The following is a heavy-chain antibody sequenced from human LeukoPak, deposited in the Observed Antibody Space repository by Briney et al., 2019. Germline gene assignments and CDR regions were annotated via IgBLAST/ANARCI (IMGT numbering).Heavy chain of an antibody. CDR3: AREAYSRYDFDY. J-gene: IGHJ4*02. CDR1: GYTFSSYS. D-gene: IGHD5-12*01. V-gene: IGHV3-21*01. Sequence: GGSLRLSCAASGYTFSSYSMNWVRQAPGKGLEWVSSISSSSSYIYYADSVKGRFTISRDNAKNSLYLQMNSLRAEDTAVYYCAREAYSRYDFDYWGQGTLVTVSS. CDR2: ISSSSSYI.